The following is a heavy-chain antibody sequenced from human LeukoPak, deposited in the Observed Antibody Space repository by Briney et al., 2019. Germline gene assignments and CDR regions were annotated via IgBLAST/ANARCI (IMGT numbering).Heavy chain of an antibody. V-gene: IGHV3-64D*09. CDR1: GFTFSFYA. CDR2: ISSNGGNT. J-gene: IGHJ3*01. Sequence: GGSLRLSCSAPGFTFSFYAMGWVRQAPGKGLEYVSAISSNGGNTYYADSVKGRFTISRDNSKNTLYLQMNSLRADDTAVYYCVKGFPHYYDSSGFGAFDVWGQGTIVTVSS. CDR3: VKGFPHYYDSSGFGAFDV. D-gene: IGHD3-22*01.